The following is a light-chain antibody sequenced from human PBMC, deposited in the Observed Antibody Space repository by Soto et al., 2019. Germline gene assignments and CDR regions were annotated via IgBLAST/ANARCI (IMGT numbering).Light chain of an antibody. CDR3: QTWGTGIQV. J-gene: IGLJ3*02. Sequence: QLVLTQSPSASASLGASVNLTCTLSSGHSNFAIAWHQQQLEKGPRYLMKVNSDGSLAKGDGIPDRFSGSSSGAERYLTISSLQSEDEADYYCQTWGTGIQVFGGGTKVTVL. V-gene: IGLV4-69*01. CDR2: VNSDGSL. CDR1: SGHSNFA.